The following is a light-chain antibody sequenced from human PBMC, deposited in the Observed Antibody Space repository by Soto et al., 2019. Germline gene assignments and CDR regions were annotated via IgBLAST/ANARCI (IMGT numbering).Light chain of an antibody. V-gene: IGKV3-15*01. CDR1: QSVYSS. J-gene: IGKJ5*01. CDR2: GAS. Sequence: TVMTQSPATLSVTPGERATLSCRASQSVYSSLAWYQQKPGQAPRLLIYGASTRATGIPARFSGSGSGTEFTLTISRLQSEDFAVYYCQQYNNWPPITFGQGTRLEN. CDR3: QQYNNWPPIT.